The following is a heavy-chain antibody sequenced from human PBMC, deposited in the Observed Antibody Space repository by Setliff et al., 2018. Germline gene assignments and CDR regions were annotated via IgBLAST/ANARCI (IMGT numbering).Heavy chain of an antibody. CDR3: ARDLYSSSSGGCYYYYYYMDV. CDR1: GGSISSGSYY. V-gene: IGHV4-61*09. J-gene: IGHJ6*03. CDR2: IYSSGST. D-gene: IGHD6-6*01. Sequence: SETLSLTCTVSGGSISSGSYYWSWIRQPAGKGLEWIGHIYSSGSTNYNPSLKSRVTISVDRSKNQFSLKLSSVIAADTAVYYCARDLYSSSSGGCYYYYYYMDVWGKGTTVTVSS.